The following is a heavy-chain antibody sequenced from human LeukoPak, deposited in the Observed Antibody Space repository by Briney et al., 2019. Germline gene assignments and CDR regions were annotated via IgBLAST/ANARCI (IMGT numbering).Heavy chain of an antibody. J-gene: IGHJ3*02. Sequence: ASETLSLTCAVYGGSFSGYYWSWIRQPPGKWLEWIGEINHSGSTNYNPSLKSRVTISVGTSKNQFSLKLSSVTAADTAVYYCARGSVAAAFDIWGQGTMVTVSS. CDR3: ARGSVAAAFDI. D-gene: IGHD6-19*01. CDR2: INHSGST. V-gene: IGHV4-34*01. CDR1: GGSFSGYY.